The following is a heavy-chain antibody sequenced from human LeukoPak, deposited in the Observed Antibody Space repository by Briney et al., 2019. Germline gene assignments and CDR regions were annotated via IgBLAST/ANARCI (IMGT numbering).Heavy chain of an antibody. Sequence: ASVKVSCKASGGTFSSYAISWVRQAPGQGLEWMGWINPNSGGTNYAQKFQGRVTMTRDTSISTAYMELSRLRSDDTAVYYCARRGTSTSCLGYWGQGTLVTVSS. V-gene: IGHV1-2*02. J-gene: IGHJ4*02. CDR3: ARRGTSTSCLGY. CDR2: INPNSGGT. CDR1: GGTFSSYA. D-gene: IGHD2-2*01.